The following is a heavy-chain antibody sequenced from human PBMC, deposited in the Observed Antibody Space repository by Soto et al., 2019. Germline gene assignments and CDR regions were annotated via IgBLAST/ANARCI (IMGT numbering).Heavy chain of an antibody. J-gene: IGHJ6*03. CDR2: IYDRGST. Sequence: EVQLVESGGGLVQPGGSLRLSCAASGLTVSSNYMKWVRQAPGEGLESVALIYDRGSTHYAESVKGRFTISRDNSTNTLFLQRNSLRAADTAVYYGARVAHEGVEYGAAGGGAYFYYCVDCWGKGTTVTVSS. CDR3: ARVAHEGVEYGAAGGGAYFYYCVDC. V-gene: IGHV3-66*01. D-gene: IGHD3-10*01. CDR1: GLTVSSNY.